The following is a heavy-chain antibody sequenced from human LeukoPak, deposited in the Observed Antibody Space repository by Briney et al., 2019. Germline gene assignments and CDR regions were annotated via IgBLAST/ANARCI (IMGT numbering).Heavy chain of an antibody. CDR1: GVSISSYY. CDR3: ARRAPYYYGSGSLVY. J-gene: IGHJ4*02. CDR2: IYTSGST. D-gene: IGHD3-10*01. Sequence: PSETLSLTCTVSGVSISSYYWGWIRQPPGKGLEWIGYIYTSGSTNYNPSLKSRVTISVDTSKNQFSLKLSSVTAADTAVYYCARRAPYYYGSGSLVYWGQGTLVTVSS. V-gene: IGHV4-4*09.